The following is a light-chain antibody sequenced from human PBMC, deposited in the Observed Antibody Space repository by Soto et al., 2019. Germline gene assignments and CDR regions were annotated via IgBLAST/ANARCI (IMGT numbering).Light chain of an antibody. Sequence: EIVMTQSPATLSVSPGERATLSCRASRGVSANYLAWYQQKPGQAPTLLIYGASIRAAGIPDRFSGSGSGTDFTLTISCLQSDDFATYYCQQYNSYSWTFGQGTKVDIK. CDR1: RGVSANY. CDR3: QQYNSYSWT. J-gene: IGKJ1*01. V-gene: IGKV3D-15*01. CDR2: GAS.